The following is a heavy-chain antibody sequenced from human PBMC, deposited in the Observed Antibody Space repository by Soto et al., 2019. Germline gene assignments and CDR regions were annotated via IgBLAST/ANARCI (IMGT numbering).Heavy chain of an antibody. V-gene: IGHV3-30*04. CDR1: GFTFSSYA. CDR2: VSYHGTKT. CDR3: ARASYHYGSGNYPQLGTDV. J-gene: IGHJ6*02. D-gene: IGHD3-10*01. Sequence: QVQLVESGGGVVQPGRSLRLSCAASGFTFSSYAMHWVRQTPDKGLQWVAVVSYHGTKTFYADSVKGRFTISRDNSKSTLFLRMNSLGPEDTAVYYCARASYHYGSGNYPQLGTDVWGQGTTVTVSS.